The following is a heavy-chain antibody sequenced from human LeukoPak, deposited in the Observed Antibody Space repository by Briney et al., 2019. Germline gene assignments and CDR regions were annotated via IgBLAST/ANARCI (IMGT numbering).Heavy chain of an antibody. CDR1: GFTFDDYA. CDR3: AKDGGSGWYYFDY. CDR2: ISWNSGSI. V-gene: IGHV3-9*01. J-gene: IGHJ4*02. Sequence: GRSLRLSCAASGFTFDDYAMHWVRQAPGKGLEWDSGISWNSGSIGYADSVKGRFTISRDNAKNSLYLQMNSLRAEDTALYYCAKDGGSGWYYFDYWGQGTLVTVSS. D-gene: IGHD6-19*01.